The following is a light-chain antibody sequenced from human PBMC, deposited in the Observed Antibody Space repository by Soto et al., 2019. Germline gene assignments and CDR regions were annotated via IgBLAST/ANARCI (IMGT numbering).Light chain of an antibody. J-gene: IGKJ5*01. CDR2: GAS. CDR3: QQFHNWPPIT. V-gene: IGKV3-15*01. CDR1: QSVSTN. Sequence: IVLTQSPATLSVSAGERATLSCRASQSVSTNLAWYQQKPGQAPRLLLYGASTRATGIPARFSGSGSGTEFTLTISSLQSEDFAVYYCQQFHNWPPITFGQGTRLEIK.